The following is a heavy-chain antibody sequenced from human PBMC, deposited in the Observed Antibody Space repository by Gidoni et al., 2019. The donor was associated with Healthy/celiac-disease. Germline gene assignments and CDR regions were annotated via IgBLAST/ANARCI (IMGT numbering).Heavy chain of an antibody. CDR3: ARLMITFGGVIVPVRYFDY. CDR2: IFSNDEN. CDR1: GFSLSNARMG. V-gene: IGHV2-26*01. Sequence: QVTLKESGPVLVKPTETLTLTCTVSGFSLSNARMGVSWIRQPPGKALEWLAHIFSNDENSYSTSLKSRLTISKDTSKSQVVLTMTNMDPVDTATYYCARLMITFGGVIVPVRYFDYWGQGTLVTVSS. J-gene: IGHJ4*02. D-gene: IGHD3-16*02.